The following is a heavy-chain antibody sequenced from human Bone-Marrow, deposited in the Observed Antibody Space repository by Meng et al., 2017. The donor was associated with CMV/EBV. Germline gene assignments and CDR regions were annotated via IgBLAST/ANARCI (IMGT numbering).Heavy chain of an antibody. CDR2: ISAYNGNT. CDR3: AREPRERADIPRYYYYYGMDV. Sequence: ASVKVSCKASGYTFTSYGISWVRQAPGQGLEWMGWISAYNGNTNYAQKLQGRVTMTTDTSTSTAYMELRSLRSDDTAVYYCAREPRERADIPRYYYYYGMDVWGQGTTVTVSS. J-gene: IGHJ6*02. V-gene: IGHV1-18*01. D-gene: IGHD2-2*02. CDR1: GYTFTSYG.